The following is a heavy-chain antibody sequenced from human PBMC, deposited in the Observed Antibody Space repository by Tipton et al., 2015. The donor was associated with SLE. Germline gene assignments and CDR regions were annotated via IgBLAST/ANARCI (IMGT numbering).Heavy chain of an antibody. D-gene: IGHD6-6*01. Sequence: QLVQSGAEVKKPGASVKVSCKASGYTFRGYYIHWVRQAPGRGLEWMGWINPIVGDTKYAQKFQGRITMTRDTSTSTVHIDLGSLRSDDTAVYYCAREGSSIAARQLDSWGQGTLVTVSS. CDR2: INPIVGDT. CDR3: AREGSSIAARQLDS. V-gene: IGHV1-2*02. CDR1: GYTFRGYY. J-gene: IGHJ4*02.